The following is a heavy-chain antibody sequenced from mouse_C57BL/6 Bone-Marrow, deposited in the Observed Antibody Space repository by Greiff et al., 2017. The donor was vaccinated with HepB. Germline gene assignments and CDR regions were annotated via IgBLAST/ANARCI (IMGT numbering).Heavy chain of an antibody. D-gene: IGHD1-1*01. CDR1: GFTFSSYA. CDR3: ARGPTVVAWDAMDY. V-gene: IGHV5-4*03. Sequence: DVMLVESGGGLVKPGGSLKLSCAASGFTFSSYAMSWVRQTPEKRLEWVATISDGGSYTYYPDNVKGRFTISRDNAKNNLYLQMSHLKSEDTAMYYCARGPTVVAWDAMDYWGQGTSVTVSS. CDR2: ISDGGSYT. J-gene: IGHJ4*01.